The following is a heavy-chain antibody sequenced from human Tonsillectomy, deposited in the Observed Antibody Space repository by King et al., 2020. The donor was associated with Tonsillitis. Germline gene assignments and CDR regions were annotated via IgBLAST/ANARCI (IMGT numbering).Heavy chain of an antibody. Sequence: VQLVESGGGVVQPGGSLRLSCAASGFTFSHYGMHWVRQAPGKGLEWVAFMRHDGNHKNYADSVKGRFTISRDNSKNTLFLEMNSLRADDAAVYYCDLTLHGGYDYYSYGMDVRGQGTTVTISS. V-gene: IGHV3-30*02. CDR1: GFTFSHYG. D-gene: IGHD2-15*01. CDR2: MRHDGNHK. J-gene: IGHJ6*02. CDR3: DLTLHGGYDYYSYGMDV.